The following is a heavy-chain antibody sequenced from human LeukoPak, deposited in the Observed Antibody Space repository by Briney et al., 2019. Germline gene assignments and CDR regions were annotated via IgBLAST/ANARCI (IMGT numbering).Heavy chain of an antibody. CDR1: GYTFTGYY. V-gene: IGHV1-2*02. J-gene: IGHJ6*02. CDR3: ARDGPLYYYGMDV. CDR2: INPNSGGT. Sequence: GASVKVSCKASGYTFTGYYMHWMRQAPGQGLEWMGWINPNSGGTNYAQKFQGRVTMTRDTSISTAYMELSRLRSDDTAVYYCARDGPLYYYGMDVWGQGTTVTVSS.